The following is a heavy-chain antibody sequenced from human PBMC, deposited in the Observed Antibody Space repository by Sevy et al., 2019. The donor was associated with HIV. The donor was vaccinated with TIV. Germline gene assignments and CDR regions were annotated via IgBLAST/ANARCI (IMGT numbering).Heavy chain of an antibody. Sequence: GGSLRLSCVASGFNLSPYWMTWVRQAPGKGLEWVANKKQEGNEKYYVDSVKGRFTVSRDNAKNELYLQMYSLGVEDTAVYFCASNTYHYDSNTYYPVYWGQGTRVTVSS. CDR1: GFNLSPYW. CDR3: ASNTYHYDSNTYYPVY. J-gene: IGHJ4*02. CDR2: KKQEGNEK. V-gene: IGHV3-7*01. D-gene: IGHD3-22*01.